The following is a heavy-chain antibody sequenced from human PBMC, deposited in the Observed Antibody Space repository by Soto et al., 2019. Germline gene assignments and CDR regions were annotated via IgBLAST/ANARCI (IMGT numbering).Heavy chain of an antibody. CDR1: GFTFSSNS. CDR2: ISSSSSTI. V-gene: IGHV3-48*01. CDR3: ARVIWSGHLKSDL. Sequence: EVQVVESGGGLVQPGGSVRLSCAASGFTFSSNSMNWVRQAPGKGLEWISYISSSSSTIYADSVKGRFTISRDNAKNSLYLQMNSMRGEDTAVYYSARVIWSGHLKSDLWGQGTLVTVSS. D-gene: IGHD3-3*01. J-gene: IGHJ5*02.